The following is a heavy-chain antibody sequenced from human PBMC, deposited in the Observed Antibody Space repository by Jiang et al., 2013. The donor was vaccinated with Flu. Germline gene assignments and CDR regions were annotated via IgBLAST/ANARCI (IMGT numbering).Heavy chain of an antibody. J-gene: IGHJ4*02. V-gene: IGHV3-9*01. CDR2: ISWKSGDI. Sequence: SGFTFDDDAMHWVRQAPGKGLEWVSGISWKSGDIGYADSVKGRFTISRDNAKNSLYLQMNSLRAEDTAFYYCAKGSSSSRRGYFDYWGQGTLVTVSS. D-gene: IGHD6-13*01. CDR1: GFTFDDDA. CDR3: AKGSSSSRRGYFDY.